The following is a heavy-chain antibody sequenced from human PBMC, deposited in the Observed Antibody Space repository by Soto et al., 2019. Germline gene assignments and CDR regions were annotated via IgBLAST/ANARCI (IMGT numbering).Heavy chain of an antibody. V-gene: IGHV4-30-2*01. CDR3: ARGGLREFLDY. Sequence: TLSLTCAVSGGSISSGGYSWSWIRQPPGKGLEWIGYIYHSGSTYYNPSLKSRVTISVDRSKNQFSLKLSSVTAADTAVYYCARGGLREFLDYWGQGTLVTVSS. CDR1: GGSISSGGYS. CDR2: IYHSGST. D-gene: IGHD4-17*01. J-gene: IGHJ4*02.